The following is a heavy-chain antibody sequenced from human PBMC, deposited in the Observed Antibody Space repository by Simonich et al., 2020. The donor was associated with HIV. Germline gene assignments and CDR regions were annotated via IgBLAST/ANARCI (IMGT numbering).Heavy chain of an antibody. CDR3: ARALRWFDP. Sequence: QVQLVQSGAEVKKPGASVKVSCKASGYTFTSYDIRWVRQATGQGLEWMGWMNPNSGNTDYAQEFQGRVTISRDTSLSTAYMELSSLRSEDTAVYYCARALRWFDPWGQGTLVTVSS. CDR2: MNPNSGNT. V-gene: IGHV1-8*03. CDR1: GYTFTSYD. J-gene: IGHJ5*02. D-gene: IGHD4-17*01.